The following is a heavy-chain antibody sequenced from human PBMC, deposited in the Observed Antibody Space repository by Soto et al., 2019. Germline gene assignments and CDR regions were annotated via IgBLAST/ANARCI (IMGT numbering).Heavy chain of an antibody. J-gene: IGHJ4*02. Sequence: VQLVESGGGLVQPGGSLRLSCAASGFTFSSYAMHWVRQAPGKGLEWVAVISYDGSNKYYADSVKGRFTISRDNSKNTLYLQMNSLRAEDTAVYYCARASITPFDYWGQGTLVTVSS. CDR2: ISYDGSNK. CDR1: GFTFSSYA. D-gene: IGHD3-10*01. V-gene: IGHV3-30-3*01. CDR3: ARASITPFDY.